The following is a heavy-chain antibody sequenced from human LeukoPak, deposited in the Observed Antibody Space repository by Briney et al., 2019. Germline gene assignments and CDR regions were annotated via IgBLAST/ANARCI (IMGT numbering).Heavy chain of an antibody. Sequence: SETLSLTCTVSGASVTTYYWIWIRQPPGKGLEWITYIYYSGSTDYNPSLKSRVTISLDTSKNQLSLKLNSVTAADTAVYYCARVSAIGAFDIWGQGTMATVSS. J-gene: IGHJ3*02. CDR2: IYYSGST. CDR3: ARVSAIGAFDI. CDR1: GASVTTYY. D-gene: IGHD5/OR15-5a*01. V-gene: IGHV4-59*02.